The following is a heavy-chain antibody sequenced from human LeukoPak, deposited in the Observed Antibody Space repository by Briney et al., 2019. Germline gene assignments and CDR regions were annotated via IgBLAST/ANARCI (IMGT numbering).Heavy chain of an antibody. D-gene: IGHD1-1*01. Sequence: ASVKVSCKASEYTFTSYYMHWVRQAPGQGLEWMGIINPSGGSTSYAQKFQGRVTMTRDTSTSTVYMELSSLRSEDTAVYYCARGGETNWNPKSYYYYYYMDVWGKGTTVTVSS. CDR2: INPSGGST. V-gene: IGHV1-46*01. J-gene: IGHJ6*03. CDR3: ARGGETNWNPKSYYYYYYMDV. CDR1: EYTFTSYY.